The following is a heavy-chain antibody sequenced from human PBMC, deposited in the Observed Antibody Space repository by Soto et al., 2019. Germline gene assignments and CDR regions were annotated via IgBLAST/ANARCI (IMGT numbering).Heavy chain of an antibody. J-gene: IGHJ4*02. Sequence: SETLSLTCTVSGGSISSGGYYWSWIRQHPGKGLEWIGYIYYSGSTYYNPSLKSRVTISVDTSKNQFSLKLSTVTAADTAMYYCACLAGSANLFGEVTNFDLWGQGALVTVSS. CDR1: GGSISSGGYY. V-gene: IGHV4-31*03. CDR2: IYYSGST. D-gene: IGHD3-3*01. CDR3: ACLAGSANLFGEVTNFDL.